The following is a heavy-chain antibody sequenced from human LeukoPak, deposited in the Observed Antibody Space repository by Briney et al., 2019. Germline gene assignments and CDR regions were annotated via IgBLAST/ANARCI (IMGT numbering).Heavy chain of an antibody. CDR3: ARDRSNVAATDGWFDP. V-gene: IGHV3-30*02. J-gene: IGHJ5*02. D-gene: IGHD6-13*01. Sequence: GGSLRLSCAASGFTFSSYGIHWVRQAPGKGLEWVSFIRYDGSNKYYADSVKGRFTISRDNSKNTLYLQMNSLRAEDKAVYYCARDRSNVAATDGWFDPWGQGTLVTVSS. CDR1: GFTFSSYG. CDR2: IRYDGSNK.